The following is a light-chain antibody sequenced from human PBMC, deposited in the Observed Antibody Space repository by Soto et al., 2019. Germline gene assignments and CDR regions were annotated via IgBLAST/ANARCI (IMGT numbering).Light chain of an antibody. CDR2: EVS. Sequence: QSALAQPASVSGSPGQSITISCTGTDSDIGSYKYVSWYQQPPGKAPKLIIYEVSNRPSGVSNRFSGSKSGNTASLTISGLQAEDEADYYCSSYTSSSWVFGGGTKLTVL. J-gene: IGLJ3*02. CDR1: DSDIGSYKY. CDR3: SSYTSSSWV. V-gene: IGLV2-14*01.